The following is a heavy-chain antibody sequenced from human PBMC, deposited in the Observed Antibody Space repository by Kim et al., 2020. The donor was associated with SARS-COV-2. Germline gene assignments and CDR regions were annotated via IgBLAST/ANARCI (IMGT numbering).Heavy chain of an antibody. CDR3: ARHLPQSQWLVRDAFDI. CDR1: GGSISSSSYY. J-gene: IGHJ3*02. V-gene: IGHV4-39*01. Sequence: SETLSLTCTVSGGSISSSSYYWGWIRQPPGKGLEWIGSIYYSGSTYYNPSLKSRVTISVDTSKNQFSLKVSSVTAADTAVYYCARHLPQSQWLVRDAFDIWGQGTMVTVSS. D-gene: IGHD6-19*01. CDR2: IYYSGST.